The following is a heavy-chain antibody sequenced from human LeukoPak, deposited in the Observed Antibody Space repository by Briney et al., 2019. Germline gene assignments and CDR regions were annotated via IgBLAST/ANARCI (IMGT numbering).Heavy chain of an antibody. CDR2: ISTLSNYI. Sequence: PGGSLRLSCAASGFVFSTYAINWARQAPGKGLEWVSSISTLSNYIFYGDSVKGRFTISRDISKHTLYLQMNSLRAEDTAVYYCARLRRVSGSYYFDYWGQGILVTVSS. J-gene: IGHJ4*02. CDR1: GFVFSTYA. D-gene: IGHD1-26*01. CDR3: ARLRRVSGSYYFDY. V-gene: IGHV3-21*04.